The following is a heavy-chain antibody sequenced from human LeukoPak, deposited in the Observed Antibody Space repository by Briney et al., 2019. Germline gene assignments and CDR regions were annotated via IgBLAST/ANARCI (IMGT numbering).Heavy chain of an antibody. CDR2: INPNSGGT. J-gene: IGHJ6*03. Sequence: ASVKVSCKASGYTFTGYYMHWVRQAPGQGLEWMGWINPNSGGTNYAQKFQGRVTMTRGTSISTAYMELSRLRSDDTAVYYCARGTVVVPAAILQHYYYYYYMDVWGKGTTVTVSS. CDR1: GYTFTGYY. V-gene: IGHV1-2*02. CDR3: ARGTVVVPAAILQHYYYYYYMDV. D-gene: IGHD2-2*02.